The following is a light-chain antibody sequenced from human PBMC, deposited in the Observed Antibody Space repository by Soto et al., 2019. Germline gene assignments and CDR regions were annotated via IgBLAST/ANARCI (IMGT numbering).Light chain of an antibody. J-gene: IGKJ5*01. V-gene: IGKV3-11*01. CDR1: QSFSSY. CDR3: QQRSNWPPVST. Sequence: EIVLTQSPATLSLSPGERATLSCRASQSFSSYLAWYQQKPGQAPRLLIYDASKRATGIPARFSGRGSGTDFTLPISSLEPEDFAAYYCQQRSNWPPVSTFGQGTRLEIK. CDR2: DAS.